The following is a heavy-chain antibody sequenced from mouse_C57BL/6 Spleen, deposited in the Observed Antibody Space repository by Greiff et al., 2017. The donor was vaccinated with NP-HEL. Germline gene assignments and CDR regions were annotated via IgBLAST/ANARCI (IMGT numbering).Heavy chain of an antibody. CDR2: ISYDGSN. V-gene: IGHV3-6*01. J-gene: IGHJ1*03. D-gene: IGHD1-1*01. Sequence: ESGPGLVKPSQSLSLTCSVTGYSITSGYYWNWIRQFPGNKLEWMGYISYDGSNNYNPSLKNRISITRDTSKNQFFLKLNSVTTEDTATYYCARGLNYYGSSYWYFDVWGTGTTVTVSS. CDR1: GYSITSGYY. CDR3: ARGLNYYGSSYWYFDV.